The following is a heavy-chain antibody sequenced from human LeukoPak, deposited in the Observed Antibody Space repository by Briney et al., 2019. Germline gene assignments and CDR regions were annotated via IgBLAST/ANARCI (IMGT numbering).Heavy chain of an antibody. CDR2: IHHSGST. CDR1: GYSISSGYY. CDR3: ARHLGYCSSNSCSNWFDP. V-gene: IGHV4-38-2*01. Sequence: SETLSLTCAVSGYSISSGYYWGWIRQPPGKGLEWVGNIHHSGSTYYNPSLKSRVTISVDTSKNQFSLNLSSVTATDTAVYYCARHLGYCSSNSCSNWFDPWGQGTLVTVSS. D-gene: IGHD2-2*01. J-gene: IGHJ5*02.